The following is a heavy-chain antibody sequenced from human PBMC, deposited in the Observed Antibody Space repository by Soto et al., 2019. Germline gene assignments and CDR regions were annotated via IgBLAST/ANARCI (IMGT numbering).Heavy chain of an antibody. J-gene: IGHJ6*02. CDR2: IIPIFGTV. D-gene: IGHD5-12*01. V-gene: IGHV1-69*13. Sequence: SVKVSCKASGGTFSSYAISWVRQAPGQGLEWMGGIIPIFGTVNYAQKFQGRVTITADESTSTAYMELSSLRSEDTAVYYCARDPRRDGYNFYYYYGMDVWGQGTTVTVSS. CDR3: ARDPRRDGYNFYYYYGMDV. CDR1: GGTFSSYA.